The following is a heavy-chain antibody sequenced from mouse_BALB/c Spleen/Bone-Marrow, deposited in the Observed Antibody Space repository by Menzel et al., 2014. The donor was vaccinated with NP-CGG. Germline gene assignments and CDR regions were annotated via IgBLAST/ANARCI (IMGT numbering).Heavy chain of an antibody. CDR1: GFNIKDTY. Sequence: EVQLVESGAELVKPGASVKLSCTASGFNIKDTYMHWVKQRPEQGLEWIGRIDPANGNTKYDPKFQGKATITADTSSNTAYLQLSSLTSEDTAVYYCARVRFLRIRGLDYWGQGTTLTVSS. CDR3: ARVRFLRIRGLDY. J-gene: IGHJ2*01. CDR2: IDPANGNT. V-gene: IGHV14-3*02. D-gene: IGHD1-1*01.